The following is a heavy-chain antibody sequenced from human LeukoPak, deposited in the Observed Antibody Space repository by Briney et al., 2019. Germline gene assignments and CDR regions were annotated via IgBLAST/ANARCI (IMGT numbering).Heavy chain of an antibody. CDR2: INHSGST. CDR1: GGSFSGYY. V-gene: IGHV4-34*01. J-gene: IGHJ5*02. CDR3: ARASVVNWFDP. D-gene: IGHD2-2*01. Sequence: SETLSLTCGVYGGSFSGYYWSWIRQPPGKGLEWIGDINHSGSTNYNPSLKSRVTISVDTSKNHFSLKLNSVTAADTGVYYCARASVVNWFDPWGQGTLVTFSS.